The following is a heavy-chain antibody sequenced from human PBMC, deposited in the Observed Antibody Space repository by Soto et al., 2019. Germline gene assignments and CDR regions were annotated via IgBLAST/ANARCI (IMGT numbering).Heavy chain of an antibody. Sequence: GGSLRLSCAASGFTFDDYAMHWVRQAPGKGLEWVSGISWNSGSIGYADSVKGRFTISRDNAKNSLYLQMNSLGAEDTALYYCAKDIRYSYHDAFDIWGQGTMVTVSS. D-gene: IGHD5-18*01. CDR2: ISWNSGSI. CDR3: AKDIRYSYHDAFDI. V-gene: IGHV3-9*01. J-gene: IGHJ3*02. CDR1: GFTFDDYA.